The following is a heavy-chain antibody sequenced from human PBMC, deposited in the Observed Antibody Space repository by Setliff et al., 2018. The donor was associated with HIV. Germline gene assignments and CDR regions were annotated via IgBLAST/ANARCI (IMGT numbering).Heavy chain of an antibody. V-gene: IGHV4-39*07. CDR3: ARDIQAAGTGWFDP. J-gene: IGHJ5*02. CDR1: GGSISNSSSY. Sequence: SETLSLTCTVSGGSISNSSSYWGWIRQPPGKRLEWIGSIYHSGSTYYNPSLKSRVTISLDTSKNQFSLKLSSVTAADTAVYYCARDIQAAGTGWFDPWGQGTLVTVSS. CDR2: IYHSGST. D-gene: IGHD6-13*01.